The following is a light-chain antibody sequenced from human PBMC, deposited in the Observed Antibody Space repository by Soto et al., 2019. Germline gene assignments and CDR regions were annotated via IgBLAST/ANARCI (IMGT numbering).Light chain of an antibody. CDR3: QQYNNWPRT. V-gene: IGKV3-15*01. CDR1: QSVGIL. Sequence: EIVLTQSPATLSVSPGERATLSSRASQSVGILLAWYQQKPGQAPRLLIHGATTRATGIPARFSGSGSGTEFTLTISSLQSEDFAVYYCQQYNNWPRTFGQGTKVDIK. J-gene: IGKJ1*01. CDR2: GAT.